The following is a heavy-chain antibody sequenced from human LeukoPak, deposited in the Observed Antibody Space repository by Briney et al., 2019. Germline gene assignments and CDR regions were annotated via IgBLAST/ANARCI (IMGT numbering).Heavy chain of an antibody. CDR1: GGSISSGFY. J-gene: IGHJ5*02. CDR3: ARAIAAATWFDP. CDR2: IYHSGST. D-gene: IGHD6-13*01. Sequence: SETLSLTCAVSGGSISSGFYWGWIRQPPGKGLEWIGYIYHSGSTYYNPSLKSRVTISVDTSKNQFSLKLSSVTAADTAVYYCARAIAAATWFDPWGQGTLVTVSS. V-gene: IGHV4-38-2*01.